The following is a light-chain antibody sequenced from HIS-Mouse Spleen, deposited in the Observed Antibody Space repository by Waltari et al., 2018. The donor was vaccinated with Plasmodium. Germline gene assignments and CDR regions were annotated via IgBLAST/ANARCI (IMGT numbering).Light chain of an antibody. V-gene: IGLV2-8*01. CDR2: EVS. CDR3: SSYAGSNNLV. Sequence: QSALTQPPSASGSPGQSVTISCTGTSSDVGGSNYVSWYQQHPGKAPQLMIYEVSERPAGVPGRFSGSKSGNTASMTISGLQAGDEADYYCSSYAGSNNLVFGGGTKLTVL. J-gene: IGLJ2*01. CDR1: SSDVGGSNY.